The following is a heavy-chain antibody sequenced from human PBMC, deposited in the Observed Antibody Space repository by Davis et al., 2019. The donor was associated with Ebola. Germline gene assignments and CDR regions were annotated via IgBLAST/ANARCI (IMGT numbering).Heavy chain of an antibody. CDR3: ARGYYDSSGYRFDY. J-gene: IGHJ4*02. D-gene: IGHD3-22*01. Sequence: SQTLSLTCAISGDSVSRNSAAWNWIRQSPSRGLEWLGRTYYRSKWYNDYAVSVKSRITINPDTSKNQFSLQLNSVTPEDAAVYYCARGYYDSSGYRFDYWGQGTLVTVSS. V-gene: IGHV6-1*01. CDR2: TYYRSKWYN. CDR1: GDSVSRNSAA.